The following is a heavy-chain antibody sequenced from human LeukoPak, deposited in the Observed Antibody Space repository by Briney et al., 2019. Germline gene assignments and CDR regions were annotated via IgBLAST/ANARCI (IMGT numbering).Heavy chain of an antibody. CDR1: GGSISSGGYS. V-gene: IGHV4-30-2*01. CDR3: ARGVPAAIHFDY. CDR2: IYHSGST. D-gene: IGHD2-2*02. Sequence: SQTLSLTCAVSGGSISSGGYSWSWIRQPPGKGLEWIGYIYHSGSTYYNPSLKSRVTISVDRSKNQFSLKLSSVTAADTAVHYCARGVPAAIHFDYWGQGTLVTVSS. J-gene: IGHJ4*02.